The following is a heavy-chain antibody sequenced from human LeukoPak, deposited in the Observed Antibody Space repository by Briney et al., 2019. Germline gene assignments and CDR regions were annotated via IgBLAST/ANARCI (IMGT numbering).Heavy chain of an antibody. CDR3: ARSRAYDYDDY. Sequence: HPGGSLRLSCAASGFIFRTYAIHWVRQAPGKGLEWVSVISYDGNNKYYANSVKGRFTIFRDDSKNTVSLQMNSLRVEDTAMYYCARSRAYDYDDYWGQGTLVTVSS. J-gene: IGHJ4*02. D-gene: IGHD3-22*01. CDR2: ISYDGNNK. V-gene: IGHV3-30-3*01. CDR1: GFIFRTYA.